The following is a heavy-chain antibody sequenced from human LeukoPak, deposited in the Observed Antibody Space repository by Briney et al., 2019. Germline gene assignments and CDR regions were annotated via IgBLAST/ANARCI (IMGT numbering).Heavy chain of an antibody. D-gene: IGHD2-2*01. J-gene: IGHJ4*02. CDR3: AKDRAGVVVPAAWDLDY. V-gene: IGHV3-30*18. Sequence: PGRSLRLSCAASGFTFSSYGMHWVRQAPGKGLEWVAVISYDGSNKYYADSVKGRFTISRDNSKNTLYLQMNSLRAEDTAVYYCAKDRAGVVVPAAWDLDYWGPGTLVTVSS. CDR2: ISYDGSNK. CDR1: GFTFSSYG.